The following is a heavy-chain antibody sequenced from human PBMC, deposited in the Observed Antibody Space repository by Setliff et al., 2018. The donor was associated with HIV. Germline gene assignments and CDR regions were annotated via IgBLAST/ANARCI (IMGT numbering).Heavy chain of an antibody. Sequence: PSETLSLTCAVYGESFSRYYFTWIRQAPGRGLEWIGEINHSAFTKYNPSLASRVTMSIDTSKNQFSLLLSSVTAADTAMYFCARRPGGITRARLDNWGQGTQVTVSS. J-gene: IGHJ4*02. CDR2: INHSAFT. CDR3: ARRPGGITRARLDN. D-gene: IGHD3-16*01. CDR1: GESFSRYY. V-gene: IGHV4-34*01.